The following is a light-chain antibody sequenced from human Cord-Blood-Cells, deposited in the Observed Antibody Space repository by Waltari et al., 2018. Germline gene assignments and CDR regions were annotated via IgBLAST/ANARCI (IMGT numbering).Light chain of an antibody. J-gene: IGKJ2*01. CDR2: AAP. CDR3: QQYYSYPYT. Sequence: IRITQSPSSLSASTGARVTITCRASQGISSYLACYQQKPGKAPKLLIYAAPTLQSGVPTRFSGSGSGTDFTLTISCLQSEDFATYYCQQYYSYPYTFGQGTKLEIK. V-gene: IGKV1-8*01. CDR1: QGISSY.